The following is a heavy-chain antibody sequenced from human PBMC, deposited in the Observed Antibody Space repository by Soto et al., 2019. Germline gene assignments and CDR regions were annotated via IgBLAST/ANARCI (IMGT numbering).Heavy chain of an antibody. V-gene: IGHV3-74*01. CDR3: VRENYDSSGGN. D-gene: IGHD3-22*01. CDR2: INSDGTST. J-gene: IGHJ4*02. CDR1: GFTFSSYG. Sequence: EVQLVESGGGLVQPGGSLRLSCAASGFTFSSYGMHWVRQAPGKGLVWVSCINSDGTSTTYADSVKGRFTISRDNAKNTLYLQMNSLRAEDTAVYYCVRENYDSSGGNWGQGTLVTVSS.